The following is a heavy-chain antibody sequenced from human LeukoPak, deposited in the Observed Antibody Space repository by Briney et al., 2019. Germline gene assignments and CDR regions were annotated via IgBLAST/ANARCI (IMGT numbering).Heavy chain of an antibody. D-gene: IGHD4-23*01. J-gene: IGHJ3*02. CDR2: ISVDGGWT. CDR3: AKDISMVVTPDAFDI. Sequence: GGSLRLSCQASGFTFYAYAMHWGRQTPGKGLEWVSLISVDGGWTYYADSVKGRFASSRDNSKNSLYLQTNSLRTEDTALYYGAKDISMVVTPDAFDIWGQGRMVSVSS. V-gene: IGHV3-43*02. CDR1: GFTFYAYA.